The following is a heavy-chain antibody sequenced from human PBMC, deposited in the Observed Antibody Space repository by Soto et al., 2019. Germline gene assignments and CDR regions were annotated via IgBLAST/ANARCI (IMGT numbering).Heavy chain of an antibody. CDR1: GDSIRGGGHY. CDR2: VYHSGST. Sequence: QVQLQESGPGLVKPSQTRSLTCSVSGDSIRGGGHYWNWIRQFPGKGLEWMGYVYHSGSTHYKPYLRGRLTISIDTSKNQFSLRLISVTAAATALYYCARDTGLAPTVWGYWGHGTQVTVSS. J-gene: IGHJ4*03. V-gene: IGHV4-31*03. CDR3: ARDTGLAPTVWGY. D-gene: IGHD7-27*01.